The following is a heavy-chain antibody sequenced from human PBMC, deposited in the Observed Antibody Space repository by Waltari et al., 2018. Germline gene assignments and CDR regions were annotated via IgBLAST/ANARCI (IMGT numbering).Heavy chain of an antibody. V-gene: IGHV4-4*07. D-gene: IGHD3-22*01. Sequence: QVQLQESGPGLVKPSETLSLTCTVSGGSISSYYWSWIRQPAGKGLEWIGRIYTSGSTNCNPSLKSRVTMSVDTSKNQFSLKLSSVTAADTAVYYCAREGIVVVKGTYWYFDLWGRGTLVTVSS. CDR1: GGSISSYY. CDR3: AREGIVVVKGTYWYFDL. J-gene: IGHJ2*01. CDR2: IYTSGST.